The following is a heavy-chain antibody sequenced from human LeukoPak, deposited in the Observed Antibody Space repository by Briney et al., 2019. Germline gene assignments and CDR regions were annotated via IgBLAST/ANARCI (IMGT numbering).Heavy chain of an antibody. J-gene: IGHJ4*02. CDR1: GFTFSEYS. CDR2: ISCSGTTV. V-gene: IGHV3-11*01. Sequence: GGSLRLSCAASGFTFSEYSMTWIRQAPGKGLEWLSYISCSGTTVDYADSVKGRFTISRDNAKNSVYLQMNSLRPEDTALSFCAAAVAGTGLFDYWGQGTLVTVSS. D-gene: IGHD6-19*01. CDR3: AAAVAGTGLFDY.